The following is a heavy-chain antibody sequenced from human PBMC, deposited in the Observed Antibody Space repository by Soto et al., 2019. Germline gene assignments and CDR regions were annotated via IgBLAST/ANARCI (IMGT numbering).Heavy chain of an antibody. Sequence: QITLRESGPTLVKPTQTLTLTCSFSGFSLNSPAVGVNWIRQPPGKAPEWLALIYWDDDNHYSPSLKNRLTITKDTTKNQVVLTMTNMDPVDTATYYCAHGRGWLTDYWGQGTLVTVSS. D-gene: IGHD6-19*01. V-gene: IGHV2-5*02. CDR3: AHGRGWLTDY. CDR1: GFSLNSPAVG. CDR2: IYWDDDN. J-gene: IGHJ4*02.